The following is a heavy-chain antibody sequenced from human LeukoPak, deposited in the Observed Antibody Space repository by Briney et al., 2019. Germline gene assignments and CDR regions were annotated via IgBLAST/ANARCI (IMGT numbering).Heavy chain of an antibody. J-gene: IGHJ6*02. CDR3: AADKSYDFWSGSPSMDV. V-gene: IGHV1-58*02. CDR1: GFTFTSSA. D-gene: IGHD3-3*01. CDR2: IVVGSGNT. Sequence: GASVKVSCKASGFTFTSSAMQWVRQARGQRLEWIGWIVVGSGNTNYAQKFQERVTITRDMSTSTAYMELSSLRSEDTAVYYCAADKSYDFWSGSPSMDVWGQGTTVTVSS.